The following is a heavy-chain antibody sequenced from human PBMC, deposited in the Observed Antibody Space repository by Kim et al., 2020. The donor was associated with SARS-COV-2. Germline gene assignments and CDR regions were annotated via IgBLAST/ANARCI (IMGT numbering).Heavy chain of an antibody. Sequence: GGSLRLSCAASGFTVSSNYMSWVRQAPGKGLEWVSGIYSGGSTYYAGSVKGRFTISRDNSKKTLYLQMNSLRADDTAVYYCARDRSSGCPGADYWGQGTLVTVSS. CDR1: GFTVSSNY. CDR3: ARDRSSGCPGADY. V-gene: IGHV3-66*01. J-gene: IGHJ4*02. CDR2: IYSGGST. D-gene: IGHD6-19*01.